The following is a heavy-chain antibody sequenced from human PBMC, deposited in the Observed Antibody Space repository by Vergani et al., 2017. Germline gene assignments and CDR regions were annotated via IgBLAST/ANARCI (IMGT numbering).Heavy chain of an antibody. D-gene: IGHD2-21*01. Sequence: QVQLQESGPGLVKPSETLSLTCSVSGDSMNTYYWTWIRQPPGKGLEWIGYIYDSGDPKYNPSLKSRVTMSLDTSKNQFSLNLYSVTAADTAVYYCARGALWWLRQIDSWGQGTLVTVSS. CDR2: IYDSGDP. J-gene: IGHJ4*02. CDR1: GDSMNTYY. V-gene: IGHV4-59*01. CDR3: ARGALWWLRQIDS.